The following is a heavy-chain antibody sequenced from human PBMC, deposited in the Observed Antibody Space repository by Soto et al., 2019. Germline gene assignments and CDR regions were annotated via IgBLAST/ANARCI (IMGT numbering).Heavy chain of an antibody. CDR3: VRRSPEDAFDI. Sequence: SETLSLTCAVSGGSIISDGYSWSWIRQPPGKGLQWIGHIYEGGNTYYTPSLESRVAISTDKSKNQFSLRLSSVTAADAAVYYCVRRSPEDAFDIWGQGTMVTVSS. CDR2: IYEGGNT. J-gene: IGHJ3*02. V-gene: IGHV4-30-2*01. CDR1: GGSIISDGYS.